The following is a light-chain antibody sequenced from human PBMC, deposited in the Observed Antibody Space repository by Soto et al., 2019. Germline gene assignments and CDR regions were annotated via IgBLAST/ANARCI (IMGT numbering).Light chain of an antibody. Sequence: QSVLTQPPSVSAAPGQRVTISCSGSSSNIGRSHVSWYQHLPGTAPKLLIYDTDKRPSGIPDRLYGSKSGTAATLDITGLQTGDEVDYYCATWDDSLSAAVFGPGTKVTVL. V-gene: IGLV1-51*01. CDR2: DTD. J-gene: IGLJ1*01. CDR3: ATWDDSLSAAV. CDR1: SSNIGRSH.